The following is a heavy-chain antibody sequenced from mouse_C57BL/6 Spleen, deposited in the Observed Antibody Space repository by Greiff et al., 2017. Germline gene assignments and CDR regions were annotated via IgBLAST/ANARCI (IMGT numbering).Heavy chain of an antibody. CDR2: IYPGDGDT. CDR3: ARCGNSYWYFDV. Sequence: QVQLQQSGAELVKPGASVKISCKASGYAFSSYWMNWVKQRPGKGLEWIGQIYPGDGDTNYNGKFKGKATLTADKSSSTAYMQLSSLTSADSAVYFCARCGNSYWYFDVWGTGTTVTVSS. V-gene: IGHV1-80*01. CDR1: GYAFSSYW. J-gene: IGHJ1*03.